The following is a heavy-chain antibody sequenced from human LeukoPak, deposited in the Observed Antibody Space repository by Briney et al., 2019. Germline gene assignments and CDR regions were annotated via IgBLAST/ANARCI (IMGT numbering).Heavy chain of an antibody. CDR1: GGPFSGYY. J-gene: IGHJ4*02. D-gene: IGHD6-19*01. CDR3: ARGRLSSGWYFSY. CDR2: INHSGST. Sequence: PSETLSLTCAVYGGPFSGYYWSWIRQPPGKGLEWIGEINHSGSTNYNPSLKSRVTISVDTSKNQFSLKLSSVTAADTAVYYCARGRLSSGWYFSYWGQGTLVTVSS. V-gene: IGHV4-34*01.